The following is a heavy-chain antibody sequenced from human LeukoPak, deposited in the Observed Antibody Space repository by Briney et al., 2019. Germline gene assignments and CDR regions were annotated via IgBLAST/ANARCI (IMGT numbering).Heavy chain of an antibody. CDR3: AKKGYYDGSGYYMYYFDH. CDR1: GFTFSIYA. D-gene: IGHD3-22*01. CDR2: ISGSGGTA. Sequence: GGSLRLSCAASGFTFSIYAMSWVRQAPGKGLEGVSAISGSGGTAYCADSVKGRFTISRDNSKNTLYLQMNSLRAEDTAVYYCAKKGYYDGSGYYMYYFDHWGQGTLVTVSS. J-gene: IGHJ4*02. V-gene: IGHV3-23*01.